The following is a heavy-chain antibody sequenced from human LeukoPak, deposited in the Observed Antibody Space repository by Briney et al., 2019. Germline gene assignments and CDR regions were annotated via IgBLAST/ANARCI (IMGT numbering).Heavy chain of an antibody. D-gene: IGHD5-18*01. CDR2: IIPIFGTA. V-gene: IGHV1-69*13. CDR3: AREDTAMVADY. J-gene: IGHJ4*02. CDR1: GGTFSSYA. Sequence: RASVKVSCKASGGTFSSYAISWVRQAPGQGLEWMGGIIPIFGTANYAQKFQGRVTITADESTSTAYMELSSLRSEDTAVYYCAREDTAMVADYWGQGTLVTVSS.